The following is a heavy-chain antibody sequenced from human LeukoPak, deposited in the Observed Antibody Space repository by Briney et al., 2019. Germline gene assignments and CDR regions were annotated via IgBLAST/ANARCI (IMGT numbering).Heavy chain of an antibody. Sequence: GGSLRLSCAASGFTFSSSWMSWVRQAPGKGLEWVANIKQDGSEKSYVESVRGRFTISRDNAKNTLYLQMNSLRAEDTAVYYCARQLGYCSSTSCYAGLDYWGQGTLVTVSS. CDR2: IKQDGSEK. D-gene: IGHD2-2*01. CDR1: GFTFSSSW. V-gene: IGHV3-7*01. J-gene: IGHJ4*02. CDR3: ARQLGYCSSTSCYAGLDY.